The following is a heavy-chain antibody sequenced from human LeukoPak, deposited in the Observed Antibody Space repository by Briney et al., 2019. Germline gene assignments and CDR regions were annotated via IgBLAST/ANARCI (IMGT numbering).Heavy chain of an antibody. J-gene: IGHJ5*02. CDR3: AKSIAAAEGWFDP. CDR2: IYSGVTT. CDR1: GFTVSSNY. V-gene: IGHV3-53*01. Sequence: GGSLRLSCAASGFTVSSNYMSWVRQAPGKGLEWVSVIYSGVTTYYADSVKGRFTISRDNSKNTLYLQMNSLRAEDTAVYYCAKSIAAAEGWFDPWGQGTLVTVSS. D-gene: IGHD6-13*01.